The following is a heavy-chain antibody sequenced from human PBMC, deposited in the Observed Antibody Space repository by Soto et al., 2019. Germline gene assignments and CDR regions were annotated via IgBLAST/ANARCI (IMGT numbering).Heavy chain of an antibody. D-gene: IGHD1-1*01. Sequence: QVQLVESGGAVVQPGRSLRLACETSGFIFSDYGMHWVRQAPGKGLEWVAVIYYDGSNEHYSDSVRGRFTISRDNSKNILYLQMNSLRTEDTAIYYCAGWWNDEEWVETMDVWGQGTTVTVSS. CDR2: IYYDGSNE. CDR3: AGWWNDEEWVETMDV. CDR1: GFIFSDYG. V-gene: IGHV3-33*01. J-gene: IGHJ6*01.